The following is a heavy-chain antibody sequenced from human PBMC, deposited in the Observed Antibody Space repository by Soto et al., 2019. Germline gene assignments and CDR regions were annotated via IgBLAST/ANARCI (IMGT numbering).Heavy chain of an antibody. V-gene: IGHV3-30*18. CDR3: AKGGVGSTSNAFDI. J-gene: IGHJ3*02. D-gene: IGHD1-26*01. CDR1: GFTFRSYG. Sequence: SLGLSCAASGFTFRSYGMHGVRRAPGKGLEWVTVISYDGSNKYYADSVKGRFTISRDNSKNTLYLQMHSLRPEDTALYYCAKGGVGSTSNAFDIWGQGTMVTVSS. CDR2: ISYDGSNK.